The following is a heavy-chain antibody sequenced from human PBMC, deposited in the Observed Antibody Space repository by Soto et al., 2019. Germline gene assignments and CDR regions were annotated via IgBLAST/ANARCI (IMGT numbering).Heavy chain of an antibody. CDR1: GYTFTNYD. J-gene: IGHJ5*02. CDR3: ARMATSGTLNWFDP. V-gene: IGHV1-8*01. D-gene: IGHD1-26*01. CDR2: MNPNSANT. Sequence: AASVKVSCKASGYTFTNYDISWVRQATGQGLEWMGWMNPNSANTGYAQKFQGRVSMTRDTSINTAYMELSSLRSEDTAIYYCARMATSGTLNWFDPWGQGTLVTVS.